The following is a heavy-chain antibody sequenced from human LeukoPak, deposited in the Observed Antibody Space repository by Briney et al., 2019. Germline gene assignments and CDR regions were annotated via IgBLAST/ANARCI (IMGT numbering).Heavy chain of an antibody. D-gene: IGHD3-22*01. CDR2: ISWNSGSI. CDR1: GFTFDDYA. J-gene: IGHJ3*02. CDR3: AKDIGYYYDSSGAFDI. Sequence: GGFLRLSCAASGFTFDDYAMHWVRQAPGKGLEWVSGISWNSGSIGYADSVKGRFTISRDNAKNSLYLQMNSLRAEDTALYYCAKDIGYYYDSSGAFDIWGQGTMVTVSS. V-gene: IGHV3-9*01.